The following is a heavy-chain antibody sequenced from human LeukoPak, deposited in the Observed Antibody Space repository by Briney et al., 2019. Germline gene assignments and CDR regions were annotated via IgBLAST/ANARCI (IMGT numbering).Heavy chain of an antibody. Sequence: FSVKVSCQASGGTFSRYAISWVRQAPGQGLEWMGRIIPIFGTANYAQKFQGRVTITTDESTSTASMELRSLRSEDTAVYYCAREMDCGGYCYCDYWGQGTLVTVSS. D-gene: IGHD2-21*02. CDR3: AREMDCGGYCYCDY. V-gene: IGHV1-69*05. CDR1: GGTFSRYA. J-gene: IGHJ4*02. CDR2: IIPIFGTA.